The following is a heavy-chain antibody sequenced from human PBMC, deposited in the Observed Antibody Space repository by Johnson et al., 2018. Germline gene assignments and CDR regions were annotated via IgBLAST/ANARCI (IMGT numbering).Heavy chain of an antibody. CDR3: TTGRRGAFDI. J-gene: IGHJ3*02. CDR2: IKQDGSEK. Sequence: VQLVQSGGGLVQPGGSLRLSCAASGFTFSSYWMSWVRQAPGKGLEWVANIKQDGSEKYYVDSVKGRFTVSRDNSENTLYLQMNSLRAEDTAIYYCTTGRRGAFDIWSQGTMVTVSS. V-gene: IGHV3-7*01. D-gene: IGHD1-1*01. CDR1: GFTFSSYW.